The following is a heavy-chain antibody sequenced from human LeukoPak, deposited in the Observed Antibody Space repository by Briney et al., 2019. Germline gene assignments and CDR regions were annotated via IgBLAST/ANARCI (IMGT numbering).Heavy chain of an antibody. CDR3: ARRTPSGYSYGFDY. Sequence: GESLKISCKVSGYSFTTYWIGWVRPMPGKGLVWMGIIYPGDSDTRYSPSFQGQVTISADKSISTAYLQWSSLKTSDTAMYYCARRTPSGYSYGFDYWGQGTLVIVSS. CDR1: GYSFTTYW. V-gene: IGHV5-51*01. D-gene: IGHD5-18*01. CDR2: IYPGDSDT. J-gene: IGHJ4*02.